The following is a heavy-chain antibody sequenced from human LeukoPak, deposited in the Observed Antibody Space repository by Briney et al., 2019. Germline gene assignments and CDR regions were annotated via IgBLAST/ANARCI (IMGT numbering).Heavy chain of an antibody. CDR1: GGSISSSSYY. V-gene: IGHV4-39*01. Sequence: KSSETLSLTCTVSGGSISSSSYYWGCIRQPPGKGLEWIESIYYSGSTYYNPSLTSRVTISVDTSKNQFSLKLSSVTAADTAVYYCARLSPSDYWGQGTLVTVSS. J-gene: IGHJ4*02. CDR2: IYYSGST. CDR3: ARLSPSDY.